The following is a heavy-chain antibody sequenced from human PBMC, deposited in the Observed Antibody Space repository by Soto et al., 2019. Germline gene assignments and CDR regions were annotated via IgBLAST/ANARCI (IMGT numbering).Heavy chain of an antibody. D-gene: IGHD3-22*01. CDR2: ISPYNGNT. J-gene: IGHJ4*02. CDR1: GYIFKTYG. Sequence: ASLKFSCKASGYIFKTYGIGWVRPAPGQGLEWMGWISPYNGNTKYAQNVQGRFTMTAATATSTAYMELRSLTSADTAVYFCARTVYYENTRQYYFDYWGQGTLVTVSS. CDR3: ARTVYYENTRQYYFDY. V-gene: IGHV1-18*01.